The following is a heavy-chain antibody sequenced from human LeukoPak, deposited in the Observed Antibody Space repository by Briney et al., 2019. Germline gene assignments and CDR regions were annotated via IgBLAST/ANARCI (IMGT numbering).Heavy chain of an antibody. Sequence: SETLSLTCTVSGGSISRNNYYWGWLRQPPGKGLEWIGSICFSGTTYDNPSLKSRLTISVDTPNSQISLTTSSVTAAATAVYYCARLRATSGSYSHGNFYYYGMDVWGQGTTVTISS. CDR3: ARLRATSGSYSHGNFYYYGMDV. V-gene: IGHV4-39*01. J-gene: IGHJ6*02. CDR2: ICFSGTT. D-gene: IGHD3-10*01. CDR1: GGSISRNNYY.